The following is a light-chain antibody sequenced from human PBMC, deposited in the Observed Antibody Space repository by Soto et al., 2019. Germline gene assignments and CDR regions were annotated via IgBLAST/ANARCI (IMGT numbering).Light chain of an antibody. V-gene: IGKV3-20*01. J-gene: IGKJ3*01. CDR2: GAS. CDR3: QQYGRSPFT. Sequence: EIVLTQSPGXLSLSPGERATLSCRASQSIYLNALAWYQQKPGQTPRLLIYGASTRATDIPDRFSGSGSRTDFALTISRLEPEDFAMYYCQQYGRSPFTFGPGTRVDLK. CDR1: QSIYLNA.